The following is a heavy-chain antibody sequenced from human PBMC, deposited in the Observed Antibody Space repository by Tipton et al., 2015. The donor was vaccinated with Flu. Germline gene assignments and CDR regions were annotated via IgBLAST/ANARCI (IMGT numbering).Heavy chain of an antibody. Sequence: QLVQSGGGLIQPGGSLRLSCAASGFTVSSNYMSWVRQAPGKGLEWVSVIYSGGSTYHADSVKGRFTISRDYYRNTLYLQMNSLRPDDTAVYYCAKVIPELVAGLDRWGQGTLVTVSS. J-gene: IGHJ5*02. CDR3: AKVIPELVAGLDR. CDR2: IYSGGST. D-gene: IGHD2-8*02. V-gene: IGHV3-53*01. CDR1: GFTVSSNY.